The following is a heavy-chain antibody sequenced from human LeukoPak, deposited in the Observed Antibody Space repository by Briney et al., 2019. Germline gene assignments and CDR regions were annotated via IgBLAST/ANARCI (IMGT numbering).Heavy chain of an antibody. V-gene: IGHV3-21*05. CDR2: ISGDT. CDR3: ARDSVWFGELEFNDYMDV. Sequence: GGSLRLSCAASGFTFSSYAMSWVRQAPGKGLEWVSYISGDTNYADSVKGRFTVSRDNAKNSLYLQMNSLRVEDTAVYYCARDSVWFGELEFNDYMDVWGKGTTVTISS. D-gene: IGHD3-10*01. J-gene: IGHJ6*03. CDR1: GFTFSSYA.